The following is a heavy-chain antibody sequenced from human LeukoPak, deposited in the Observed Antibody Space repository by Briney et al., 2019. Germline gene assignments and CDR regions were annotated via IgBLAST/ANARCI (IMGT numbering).Heavy chain of an antibody. V-gene: IGHV1-69*06. CDR3: ARQHCAGGTCYDDRGFFDF. Sequence: ASVKVSCKASGGTFSTDAINWIRQAPGQGLEWMGGFIPRFGTTFYAQKFQGRVALVADKSTNAAFMEVSSLTSDDTAVYYCARQHCAGGTCYDDRGFFDFWGQGILVTVSS. CDR1: GGTFSTDA. CDR2: FIPRFGTT. D-gene: IGHD2-15*01. J-gene: IGHJ4*02.